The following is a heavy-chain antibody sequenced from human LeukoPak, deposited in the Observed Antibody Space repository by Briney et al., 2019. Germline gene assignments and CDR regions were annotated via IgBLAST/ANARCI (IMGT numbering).Heavy chain of an antibody. Sequence: ASVKVSCKASGYIFTGYFIHWVRQVPGQGLEWMGWINPNSCGTNYAQKFRGRVTMTRDTSNNTAYMERSRLRSDGTAIYYCARESIIPAARGDYWGQGTLVTVSS. J-gene: IGHJ4*02. CDR1: GYIFTGYF. CDR2: INPNSCGT. D-gene: IGHD2-2*01. CDR3: ARESIIPAARGDY. V-gene: IGHV1-2*02.